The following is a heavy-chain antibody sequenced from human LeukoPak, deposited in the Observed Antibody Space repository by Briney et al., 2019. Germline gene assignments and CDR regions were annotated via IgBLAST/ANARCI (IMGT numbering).Heavy chain of an antibody. J-gene: IGHJ5*02. Sequence: PSETLSLTCTVSGGSISSYYWSWIRQPAGKGLEWIGRIYTSGSTNYNPSLKSRVTMSVDTSKNQFSLKLSSVTAADTAVYYCARDRPRLGYCSSTSCYNWFDPWGQGTLVTVSS. V-gene: IGHV4-4*07. CDR3: ARDRPRLGYCSSTSCYNWFDP. D-gene: IGHD2-2*01. CDR1: GGSISSYY. CDR2: IYTSGST.